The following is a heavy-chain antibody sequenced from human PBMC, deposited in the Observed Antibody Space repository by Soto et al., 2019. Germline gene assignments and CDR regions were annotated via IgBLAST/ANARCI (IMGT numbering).Heavy chain of an antibody. CDR3: ARRIVVVPNPALDY. V-gene: IGHV4-34*01. CDR2: INHSGST. Sequence: QVQLQQWGAGLLKPSETLSLTCAVYGGSFSGYYWSWIRQPPGKGLEWIGEINHSGSTNYNPSLKSRVTISVDTSKNQCSLKLSSVTAADTAVYYCARRIVVVPNPALDYWGQGTLVTVSS. J-gene: IGHJ4*02. CDR1: GGSFSGYY. D-gene: IGHD2-2*01.